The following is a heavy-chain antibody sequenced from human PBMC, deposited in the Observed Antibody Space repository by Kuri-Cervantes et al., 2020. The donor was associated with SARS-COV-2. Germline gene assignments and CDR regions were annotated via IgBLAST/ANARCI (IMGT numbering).Heavy chain of an antibody. J-gene: IGHJ4*02. CDR2: LSYDGSNK. CDR3: AKDHFGVPDF. D-gene: IGHD2-21*01. V-gene: IGHV3-30*18. Sequence: GGSLRLSCAASGFSFSSYGIHWVRQAPGKGLEWVATLSYDGSNKYYADPVKGRFTISRDNSQNTLLLQMTSLRSEDTAIYYCAKDHFGVPDFWGQGTLVTVSS. CDR1: GFSFSSYG.